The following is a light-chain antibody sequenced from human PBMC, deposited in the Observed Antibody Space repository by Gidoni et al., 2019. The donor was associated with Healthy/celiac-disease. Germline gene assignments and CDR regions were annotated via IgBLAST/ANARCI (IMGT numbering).Light chain of an antibody. Sequence: DIVMTQSPDSLAVSLGERATINCKSSQNVLYSSNNQNYLAWYQQKPGQPPKLLIYWASTRESGVPDRFSGSGSGTDFTLTISSLQAEDVAVYYCQQYYITPWTFGQGTKVEVK. CDR3: QQYYITPWT. CDR1: QNVLYSSNNQNY. V-gene: IGKV4-1*01. J-gene: IGKJ1*01. CDR2: WAS.